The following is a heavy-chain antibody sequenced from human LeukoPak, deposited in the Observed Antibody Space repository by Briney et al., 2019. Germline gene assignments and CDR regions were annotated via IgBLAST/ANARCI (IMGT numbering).Heavy chain of an antibody. V-gene: IGHV1-18*01. CDR2: ISAYNGNT. J-gene: IGHJ6*02. D-gene: IGHD2-2*01. CDR1: GYTFTSYG. Sequence: ASVKVSCKASGYTFTSYGISWARQAPGQGLEWMGWISAYNGNTNYAQKLQGRVTMTTDTSTSTAYMELRSLRSDDTAVYYCARDIVVVPAANKNDYYYYGMDVWGQGTTVTVSS. CDR3: ARDIVVVPAANKNDYYYYGMDV.